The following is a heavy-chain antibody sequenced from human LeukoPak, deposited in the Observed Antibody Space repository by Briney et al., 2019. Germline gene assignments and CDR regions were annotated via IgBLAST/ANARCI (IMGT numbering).Heavy chain of an antibody. Sequence: ASVKVSCKASGYTFTSYDINWVRQATGQGLEWMGWMNPNSGNTGYARKFQGRVTITRNTSISSAYMELSSLRSEDTAVYYCARPSRRYNWFDPWGQGTLVTVSS. CDR3: ARPSRRYNWFDP. CDR1: GYTFTSYD. V-gene: IGHV1-8*03. CDR2: MNPNSGNT. J-gene: IGHJ5*02.